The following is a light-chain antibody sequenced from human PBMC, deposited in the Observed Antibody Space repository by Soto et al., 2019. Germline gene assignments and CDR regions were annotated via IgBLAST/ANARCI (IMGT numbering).Light chain of an antibody. J-gene: IGKJ4*01. Sequence: DIQMTQSPSTLSATAGDRVTITCRASQSISSWLAWYQHKPGKAPKLLVYDASNLDSGVPSRFSGSGSGTEFSLTISRLEPEDFAVYYCQQFSSYPLTFGGGTKVDIK. CDR3: QQFSSYPLT. V-gene: IGKV1-5*01. CDR1: QSISSW. CDR2: DAS.